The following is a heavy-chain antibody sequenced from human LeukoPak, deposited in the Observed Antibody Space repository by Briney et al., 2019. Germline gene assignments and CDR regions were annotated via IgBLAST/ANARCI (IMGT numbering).Heavy chain of an antibody. CDR2: ISSSGSTI. J-gene: IGHJ6*02. CDR1: GFTFSSYE. V-gene: IGHV3-48*03. D-gene: IGHD3-10*01. CDR3: ARGDRSLLLWFGELGPMDV. Sequence: GGSLRLSCAASGFTFSSYEMNWVRQAPGKGLEWVSYISSSGSTIYYADSVKGRFTISRDNAKNSLYLQMNSLRAEDTAVYYSARGDRSLLLWFGELGPMDVWGQGTTVTVSS.